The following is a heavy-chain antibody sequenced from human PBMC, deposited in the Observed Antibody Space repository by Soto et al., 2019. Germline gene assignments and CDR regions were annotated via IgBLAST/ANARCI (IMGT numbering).Heavy chain of an antibody. V-gene: IGHV4-59*08. D-gene: IGHD3-16*01. CDR3: ARHNGPLYVGYYYDMDV. CDR2: IHYNGNT. Sequence: SETLSLTCTVSGDSISAYSWSWVRQPPGKGLEWIGNIHYNGNTNYNPSLKSRVTISVDTSKNQFSLKLSSVTAADTAVYYCARHNGPLYVGYYYDMDVWGQGTTVTVS. CDR1: GDSISAYS. J-gene: IGHJ6*02.